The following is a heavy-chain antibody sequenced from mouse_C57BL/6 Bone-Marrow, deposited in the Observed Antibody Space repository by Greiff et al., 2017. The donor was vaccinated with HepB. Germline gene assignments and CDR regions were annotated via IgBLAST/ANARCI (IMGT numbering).Heavy chain of an antibody. J-gene: IGHJ3*01. V-gene: IGHV1-81*01. D-gene: IGHD2-4*01. CDR3: ARNDYGGFAY. CDR1: GYTFTSYG. Sequence: QVQLQHSGAELARPGASVKLSCKASGYTFTSYGISWVKQRTGQGLEWIGEIYPRSGNTYYNEKFKGKATLTADKSSSTAYMELRSLTSEDSAVYFCARNDYGGFAYWGQGTLVTVSA. CDR2: IYPRSGNT.